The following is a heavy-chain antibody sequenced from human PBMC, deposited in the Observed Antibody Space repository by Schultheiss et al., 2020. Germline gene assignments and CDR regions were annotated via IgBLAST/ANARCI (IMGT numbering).Heavy chain of an antibody. CDR3: VRVAVLRYFDWLPSYFDY. V-gene: IGHV1-2*02. Sequence: ASVKVSCKASGYTFTGYYMHWVRQAPGQGLEWLGWINPNSGDTNYAQKFQGRVTMTRDTSISTAYMELSRLRSDDTAVYYCVRVAVLRYFDWLPSYFDYWGQGTLVTVSS. D-gene: IGHD3-9*01. CDR2: INPNSGDT. CDR1: GYTFTGYY. J-gene: IGHJ4*02.